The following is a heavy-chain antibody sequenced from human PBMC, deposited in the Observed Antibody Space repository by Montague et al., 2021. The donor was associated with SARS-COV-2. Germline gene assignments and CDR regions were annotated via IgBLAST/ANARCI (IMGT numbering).Heavy chain of an antibody. D-gene: IGHD4-23*01. CDR1: SDPISSRSYC. Sequence: SETLSLTCSVSSDPISSRSYCWAWIRQSPGKGLEWIGNICYGGSTYYNPSLRSRVVMSAETSKSQFSLKLYSVTAADASIYYCARRRDRSTVVSPAVFDLWGQGTMVIVSS. J-gene: IGHJ3*01. CDR3: ARRRDRSTVVSPAVFDL. V-gene: IGHV4-39*01. CDR2: ICYGGST.